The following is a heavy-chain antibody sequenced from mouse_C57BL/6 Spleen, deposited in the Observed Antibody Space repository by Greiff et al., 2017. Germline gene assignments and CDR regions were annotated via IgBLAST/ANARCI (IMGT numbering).Heavy chain of an antibody. D-gene: IGHD2-4*01. CDR2: INPGNGGT. CDR1: GYTFTSYW. V-gene: IGHV1-53*01. Sequence: QVQLQQPGTELVKPGASVKLSCKASGYTFTSYWMHWVKQRPGQGLEWIGNINPGNGGTNYNEKFKSKATLTVDKSSSTAYMQLSSLTSEDSAVYYCARYDYLLFAMDYWGQGTSVTVSS. J-gene: IGHJ4*01. CDR3: ARYDYLLFAMDY.